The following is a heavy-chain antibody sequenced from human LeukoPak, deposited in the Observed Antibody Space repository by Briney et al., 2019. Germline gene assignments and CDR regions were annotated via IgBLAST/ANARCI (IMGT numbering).Heavy chain of an antibody. CDR1: GGSISSSSYY. CDR2: IYYSGST. Sequence: AAETLRLTCTVSGGSISSSSYYWGWIRQPPGKGLEWIGSIYYSGSTYYNPSLKSRVTISVDTSKNQFSLKLSSVTAADTAVYYCARQYSSGRTTAVWGQGTTVTVSS. V-gene: IGHV4-39*01. D-gene: IGHD6-19*01. CDR3: ARQYSSGRTTAV. J-gene: IGHJ6*02.